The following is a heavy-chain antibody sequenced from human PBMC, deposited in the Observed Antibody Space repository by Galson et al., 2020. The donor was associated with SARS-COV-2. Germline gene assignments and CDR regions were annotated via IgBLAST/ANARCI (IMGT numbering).Heavy chain of an antibody. CDR3: ARSGSGSYRDAFDI. CDR2: ISYDGSNK. D-gene: IGHD1-26*01. V-gene: IGHV3-30*04. CDR1: GFTFSSYA. J-gene: IGHJ3*02. Sequence: QLGESLKISCAASGFTFSSYAMHWVRQAPGKGLEWVAVISYDGSNKYYADSVKGRFTISRDNSKNTLYLQMNSLRAEDTAVYYCARSGSGSYRDAFDIWGQGTMVTVSS.